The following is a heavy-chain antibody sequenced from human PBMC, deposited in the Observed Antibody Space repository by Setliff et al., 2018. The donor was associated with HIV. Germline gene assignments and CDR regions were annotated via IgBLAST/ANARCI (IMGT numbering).Heavy chain of an antibody. J-gene: IGHJ4*02. CDR1: GFTFSSYW. CDR3: ARDCAYVRCPFFDS. CDR2: IKQDGSEK. V-gene: IGHV3-7*03. D-gene: IGHD3-16*01. Sequence: GGSLRLSCAASGFTFSSYWMSWVRQAPGKGLEWVANIKQDGSEKYYVDSVKGRFTISRDNAKNSLYRQMNSLRAEDTAVYYCARDCAYVRCPFFDSWGQGTRVTAPQ.